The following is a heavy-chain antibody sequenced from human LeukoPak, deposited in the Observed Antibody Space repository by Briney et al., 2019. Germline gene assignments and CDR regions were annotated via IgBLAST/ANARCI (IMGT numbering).Heavy chain of an antibody. CDR2: ITTSTGKP. CDR1: GYTFTVYS. V-gene: IGHV7-4-1*02. CDR3: ARGASMINFDY. D-gene: IGHD3-16*01. Sequence: ALVKVSCKASGYTFTVYSINWLRQALGQGLEWMGWITTSTGKPTYAQGFTGRFVFSLDTSVSTTYLHINSLKAEDTAVYYCARGASMINFDYWGQGSLVTVSS. J-gene: IGHJ4*02.